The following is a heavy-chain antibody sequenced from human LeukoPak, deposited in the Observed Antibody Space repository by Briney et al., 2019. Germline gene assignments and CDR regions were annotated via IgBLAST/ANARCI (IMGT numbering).Heavy chain of an antibody. CDR3: ARDSGIYRTIDY. J-gene: IGHJ4*02. V-gene: IGHV3-21*01. CDR1: GFTFNNYS. CDR2: ISSSSTYI. D-gene: IGHD1-26*01. Sequence: PGGSLRLSCVASGFTFNNYSMNWVRQAPGKGLEWVSSISSSSTYIYHADSVKGRFTISRDNAKNSLYLQMNSLRAEDTAVYYCARDSGIYRTIDYWAREPWSPSPQ.